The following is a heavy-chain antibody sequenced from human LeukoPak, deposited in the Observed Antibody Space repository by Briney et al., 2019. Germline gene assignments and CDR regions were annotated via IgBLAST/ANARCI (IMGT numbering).Heavy chain of an antibody. D-gene: IGHD2-15*01. V-gene: IGHV4-39*01. J-gene: IGHJ3*02. CDR2: IYYSGST. CDR1: GGSISSSSYY. CDR3: ARMELLLGAVAFDI. Sequence: SETLSLTCTVSGGSISSSSYYWGWIRQPPGKGLEWIGSIYYSGSTYYNPSLKSRVTISVDTSKNQFSLKLSSVTAADTAVYYCARMELLLGAVAFDIWGQGTMVTVSS.